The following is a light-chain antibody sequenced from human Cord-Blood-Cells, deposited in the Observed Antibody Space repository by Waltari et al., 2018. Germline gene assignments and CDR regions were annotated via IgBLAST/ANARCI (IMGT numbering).Light chain of an antibody. J-gene: IGKJ1*01. V-gene: IGKV1-5*03. CDR2: KAS. Sequence: DIQMTQSPSTLSASVGDRVTTTCRASQSISSWLAWYQQKPGKAPKLLIYKASSLESGVQSRFSGSGSGTEFTLTISSLQPDDFATYYCQQYNSYRTFGQGTKVEIK. CDR1: QSISSW. CDR3: QQYNSYRT.